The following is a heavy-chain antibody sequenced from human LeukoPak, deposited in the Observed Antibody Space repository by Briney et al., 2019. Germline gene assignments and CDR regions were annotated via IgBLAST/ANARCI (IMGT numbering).Heavy chain of an antibody. D-gene: IGHD2-8*01. V-gene: IGHV4-4*09. CDR3: ARGFRHSFKALIPLGFDL. J-gene: IGHJ5*02. Sequence: SATLSLTCTVSGGYISSYYWSWIREPPGKGLEWIGYIYTSGSTNYNPSLKSRVTISVDTSKNQFSLKLSSVTAADTAVYYCARGFRHSFKALIPLGFDLWGQGNLVTVSP. CDR2: IYTSGST. CDR1: GGYISSYY.